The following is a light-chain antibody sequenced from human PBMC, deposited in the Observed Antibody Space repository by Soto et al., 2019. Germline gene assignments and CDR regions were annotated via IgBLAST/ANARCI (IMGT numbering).Light chain of an antibody. V-gene: IGKV1-5*03. CDR1: QNINNW. J-gene: IGKJ2*02. Sequence: DIQMTQSPSTLSAFVGDRVTITCRASQNINNWLAWYQQRPGEAPHLLIYKTSILESGVPSRFSGSGSGTEFTLTISSLQPDDFATYYCQQYNNFPCTFGLGTKLEIK. CDR3: QQYNNFPCT. CDR2: KTS.